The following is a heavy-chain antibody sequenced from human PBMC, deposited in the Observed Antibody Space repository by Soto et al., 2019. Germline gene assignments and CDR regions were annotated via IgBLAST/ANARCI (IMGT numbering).Heavy chain of an antibody. CDR2: IWYDGSNK. D-gene: IGHD3-10*01. CDR1: GFNFNNYG. V-gene: IGHV3-33*01. CDR3: ARDPSHGSGSYLDY. Sequence: GGSLRLSCTASGFNFNNYGMHWVRQAPGKGLEWVAVIWYDGSNKYYAVSVKGRFTIPRDNSKNTLYLQMSSLRAEDTAVYFCARDPSHGSGSYLDYWGQGTLVTVSS. J-gene: IGHJ4*02.